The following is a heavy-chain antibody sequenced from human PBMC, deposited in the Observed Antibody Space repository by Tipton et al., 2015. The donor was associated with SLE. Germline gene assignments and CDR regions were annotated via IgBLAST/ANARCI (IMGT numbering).Heavy chain of an antibody. CDR3: ARTTAGFDF. Sequence: TLSLTCTVSGGSISSHYCSWIRQSPGKGLEWIGRMFRSGSTNYKPSLKSRVTISLDRSKNQFSLNLYSATAADTAVYYCARTTAGFDFWGQGMLVTVSS. D-gene: IGHD1-1*01. CDR1: GGSISSHY. V-gene: IGHV4-4*07. J-gene: IGHJ4*02. CDR2: MFRSGST.